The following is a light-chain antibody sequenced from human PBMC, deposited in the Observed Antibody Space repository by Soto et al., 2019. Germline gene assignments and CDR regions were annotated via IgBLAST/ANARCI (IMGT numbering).Light chain of an antibody. CDR2: EVS. CDR1: SSDVGGYNY. J-gene: IGLJ2*01. V-gene: IGLV2-14*01. Sequence: QSALTQPASVSGSPGQSITISCTGTSSDVGGYNYVSWYQQHPGKAPKLMIYEVSHRPSGVSDRFSGSKSAYTASLTISGLQPEDEADYYCSSFTTTNSVVFGGGTKLTVL. CDR3: SSFTTTNSVV.